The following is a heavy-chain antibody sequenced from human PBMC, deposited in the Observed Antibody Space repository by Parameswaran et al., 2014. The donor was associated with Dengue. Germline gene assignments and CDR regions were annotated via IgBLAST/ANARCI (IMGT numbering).Heavy chain of an antibody. CDR3: AKERDIVVVPATLDY. D-gene: IGHD2-2*01. V-gene: IGHV3-30*18. Sequence: VRQAPGKGLEWVAVISYDGSNKYYADSVKGRFTISRDNSKNTLYLQMNSLRAEDTAVYYCAKERDIVVVPATLDYWGQGTLVTVSS. J-gene: IGHJ4*02. CDR2: ISYDGSNK.